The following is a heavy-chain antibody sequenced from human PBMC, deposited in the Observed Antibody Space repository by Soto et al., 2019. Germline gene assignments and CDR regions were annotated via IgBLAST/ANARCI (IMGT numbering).Heavy chain of an antibody. D-gene: IGHD5-18*01. CDR2: IIPIFGTA. CDR1: GGTFSSYA. CDR3: ARGWDTAMVAHFDY. V-gene: IGHV1-69*13. J-gene: IGHJ4*02. Sequence: ASVKVSCKASGGTFSSYAISWVRQAPGQGLEWMGGIIPIFGTANYAQKFQGRVTITADESTSTAYMELSSLRSEDTAVYYCARGWDTAMVAHFDYWGQGTLVTVSS.